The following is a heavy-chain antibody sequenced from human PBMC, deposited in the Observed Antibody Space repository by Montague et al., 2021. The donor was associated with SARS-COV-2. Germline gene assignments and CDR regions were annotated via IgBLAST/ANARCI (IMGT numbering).Heavy chain of an antibody. CDR2: ISSTSTSI. Sequence: SLRLSCVASGFTFNSYSMNWVRQAPGKGLEWVSSISSTSTSIYYADSVKGRFTISRDNAKNSLYLQMNSLRAEDTAVYYCYSGYDFGYWGQGTLVTVSS. CDR3: YSGYDFGY. CDR1: GFTFNSYS. V-gene: IGHV3-21*01. D-gene: IGHD5-12*01. J-gene: IGHJ4*02.